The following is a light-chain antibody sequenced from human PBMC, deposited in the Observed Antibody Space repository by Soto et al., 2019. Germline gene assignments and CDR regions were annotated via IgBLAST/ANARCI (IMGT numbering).Light chain of an antibody. Sequence: QAVLTQTPAVARSPGDAMTNSWPGTRSDVGSYNLVSWDRQHPGKAPKLMIYAVSKRPSGVSNRFSGSKSGNTASLTISGLQAEDEADYYCCSYAGSSTFPYVFGTGTKVTVL. CDR3: CSYAGSSTFPYV. V-gene: IGLV2-23*02. CDR2: AVS. CDR1: RSDVGSYNL. J-gene: IGLJ1*01.